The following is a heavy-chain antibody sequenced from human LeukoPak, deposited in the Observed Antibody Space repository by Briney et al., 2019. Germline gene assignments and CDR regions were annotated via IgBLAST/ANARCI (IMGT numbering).Heavy chain of an antibody. D-gene: IGHD5-12*01. CDR3: ARETTGYDLDY. J-gene: IGHJ4*02. CDR2: IKQDGSEK. CDR1: GITFSDYW. Sequence: PGGSLRLSCAVSGITFSDYWMTWVRQAPGKRLEWVANIKQDGSEKNYVDSVKGRFTISRDNAKNSLYLQMNSLRVEDTAFYYCARETTGYDLDYWGQGTLVTVSP. V-gene: IGHV3-7*01.